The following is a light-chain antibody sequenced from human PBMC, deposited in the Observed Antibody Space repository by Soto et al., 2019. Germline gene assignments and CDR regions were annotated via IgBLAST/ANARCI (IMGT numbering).Light chain of an antibody. Sequence: QSVLTQPPSASGAPGQRVTISCTGSSSNIGAGYGVHWYQQLPGTAPKLLIYTNNKRPSGVPDRFSGSKSGTSASLAITGLLAEDEADYYCQSYDSSLSGWVFGGGTKLTVL. CDR3: QSYDSSLSGWV. CDR1: SSNIGAGYG. V-gene: IGLV1-40*01. CDR2: TNN. J-gene: IGLJ3*02.